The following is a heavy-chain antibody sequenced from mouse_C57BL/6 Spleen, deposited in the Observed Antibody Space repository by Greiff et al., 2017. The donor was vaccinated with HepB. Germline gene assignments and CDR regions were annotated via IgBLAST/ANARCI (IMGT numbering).Heavy chain of an antibody. CDR3: TRRERYHWYFDV. CDR1: GYTFTDYE. V-gene: IGHV1-15*01. CDR2: IDPETGGT. D-gene: IGHD1-1*01. J-gene: IGHJ1*03. Sequence: VQLQQSGAELVRPGASVTLSCKASGYTFTDYEMHWVKQSPVHGLEWIGAIDPETGGTAYNQKFKGKAILTADKSSSTAYMELRSLTSEDSAVYEWTRRERYHWYFDVWGTGTTVTVSS.